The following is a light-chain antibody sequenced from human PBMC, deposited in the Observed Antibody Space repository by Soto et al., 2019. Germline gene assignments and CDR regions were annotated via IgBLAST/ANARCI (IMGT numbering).Light chain of an antibody. J-gene: IGKJ1*01. V-gene: IGKV1-5*03. CDR2: KAS. CDR3: QQYNSYSRT. CDR1: QSISSW. Sequence: DIQMTQSPSTLSASVGDRVTITCRASQSISSWLAWYQQKPGKAPKLLIYKASGLESGVPSRFSGSGCGTEFTLTISSLQPDDFATYYCQQYNSYSRTFGQGTKV.